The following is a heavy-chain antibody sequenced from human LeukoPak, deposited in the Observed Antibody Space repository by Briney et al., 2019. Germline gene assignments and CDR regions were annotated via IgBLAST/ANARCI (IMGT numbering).Heavy chain of an antibody. Sequence: GGSLRLSCAASGFTFSSYGMHWVRQAPGKGLEWVAIISYDGGDKYYADSVKGRFTISRDNSRNTLYLQMNSLRPEDTAVYYCAKGSSGWYFDYWGQGTLVTVSS. J-gene: IGHJ4*02. D-gene: IGHD6-19*01. V-gene: IGHV3-30*18. CDR2: ISYDGGDK. CDR1: GFTFSSYG. CDR3: AKGSSGWYFDY.